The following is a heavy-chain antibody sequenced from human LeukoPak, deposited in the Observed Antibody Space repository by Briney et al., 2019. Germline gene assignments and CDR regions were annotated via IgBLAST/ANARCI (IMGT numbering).Heavy chain of an antibody. J-gene: IGHJ4*02. V-gene: IGHV3-23*01. CDR3: ARGAATGPTLGLDY. CDR2: ISGGDGST. CDR1: GFPFSSFA. Sequence: GGSLRLSCAASGFPFSSFALSWVRQAPGKGLEWVSAISGGDGSTYYADSVKGRFTISRDNSKNTVYLQMNSLRAEDTAVYYCARGAATGPTLGLDYWGQGTLVTVSS. D-gene: IGHD6-13*01.